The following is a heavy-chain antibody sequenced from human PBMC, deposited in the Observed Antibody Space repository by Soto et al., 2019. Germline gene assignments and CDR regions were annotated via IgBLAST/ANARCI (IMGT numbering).Heavy chain of an antibody. Sequence: SVKVSCKASGGTFSSYAISWVRQAPGQGLEWMGGIIPIFGTANYAQKFQGRVTITADESTSTAYMELSSLRSEDTAVYYCARDDLGYHLGQLLCDIWGQGTMVTVSS. D-gene: IGHD3-10*01. CDR3: ARDDLGYHLGQLLCDI. CDR2: IIPIFGTA. J-gene: IGHJ3*02. CDR1: GGTFSSYA. V-gene: IGHV1-69*13.